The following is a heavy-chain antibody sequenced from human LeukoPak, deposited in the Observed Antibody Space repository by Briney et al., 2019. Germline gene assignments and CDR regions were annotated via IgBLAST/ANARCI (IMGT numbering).Heavy chain of an antibody. CDR1: GDSVSSNSAA. J-gene: IGHJ4*02. V-gene: IGHV6-1*01. Sequence: SQTLSLTCAISGDSVSSNSAAWTWIRHSPSRGLEGLGRTYYRSKWYNENAVSVKSRITINPDTSKNQFSLHLNSVTPEDTAVYYCARVSYSNSWSAFDYWGQGTLVTVSS. CDR3: ARVSYSNSWSAFDY. D-gene: IGHD6-13*01. CDR2: TYYRSKWYN.